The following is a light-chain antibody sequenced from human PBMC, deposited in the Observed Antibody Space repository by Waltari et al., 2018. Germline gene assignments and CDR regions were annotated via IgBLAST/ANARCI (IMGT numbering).Light chain of an antibody. Sequence: EVVLTQSPATLSLFPGESATLSCRASQSLTKRYLAWYQQKPGQAPRLLIYGASSRAAGIPDRFSGSGSGTDFTLIISRLEPDDFAVYYCQQYGSSILYTFGQGTKLEIK. CDR3: QQYGSSILYT. J-gene: IGKJ2*01. V-gene: IGKV3-20*01. CDR2: GAS. CDR1: QSLTKRY.